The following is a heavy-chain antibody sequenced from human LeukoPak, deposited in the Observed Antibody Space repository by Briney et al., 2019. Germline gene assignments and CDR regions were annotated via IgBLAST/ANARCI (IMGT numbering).Heavy chain of an antibody. CDR2: IYYSGST. CDR3: ARGSGYFDWTISDGDLDY. V-gene: IGHV4-39*07. J-gene: IGHJ4*02. D-gene: IGHD3-9*01. CDR1: GGSISSSSYY. Sequence: SETLSPTCTVSGGSISSSSYYWGWIRQPPGKGLEWIGSIYYSGSTYYNPSLKSRVTISVDTSKNQFSLKLSSVTAADTAVYYCARGSGYFDWTISDGDLDYWGQGTLVTVSS.